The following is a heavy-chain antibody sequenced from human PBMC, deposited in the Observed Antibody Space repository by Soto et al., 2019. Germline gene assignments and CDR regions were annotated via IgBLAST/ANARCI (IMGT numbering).Heavy chain of an antibody. V-gene: IGHV3-30*18. CDR1: GFTFSSYG. J-gene: IGHJ4*02. D-gene: IGHD5-18*01. CDR2: ISYDGSNK. CDR3: AKERSGTDTAMDPLEFDY. Sequence: PGGSLRLSCAASGFTFSSYGMHWVRQAPGKGLEWVAVISYDGSNKYYADSVKGRFTISRDNSKNTLYLQMNSLRAEDTAVYYCAKERSGTDTAMDPLEFDYWGQGTLVTVSS.